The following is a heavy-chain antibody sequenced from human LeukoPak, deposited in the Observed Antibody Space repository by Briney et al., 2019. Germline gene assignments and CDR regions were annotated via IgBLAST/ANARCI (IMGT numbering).Heavy chain of an antibody. V-gene: IGHV3-30*02. D-gene: IGHD6-6*01. J-gene: IGHJ6*03. Sequence: GGSLRLSCAASGFTFSSYGMHWVRQAPGKGLEWVAFIRYDGSNKYYADSVKGRFTISRDNAKNSLYLQMNSLRAEDTAVYYCARETYSSSSLSYYYYMDVWGKGTTVTVSS. CDR1: GFTFSSYG. CDR2: IRYDGSNK. CDR3: ARETYSSSSLSYYYYMDV.